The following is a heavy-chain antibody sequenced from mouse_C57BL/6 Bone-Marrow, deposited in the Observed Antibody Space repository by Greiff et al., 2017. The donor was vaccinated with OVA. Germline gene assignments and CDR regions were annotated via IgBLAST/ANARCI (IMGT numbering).Heavy chain of an antibody. Sequence: QVQLKESGTELVKPGASVKLSCKASGYTFTSYWMHWVKQRPGQGLEWIGNINPSNGGTNYNEKFKSKATLTVDKSSSTAYMQLSSLTSEDSAVYYCARGKTAQALAYWGQGTLVTVSA. V-gene: IGHV1-53*01. J-gene: IGHJ3*01. CDR3: ARGKTAQALAY. CDR2: INPSNGGT. CDR1: GYTFTSYW. D-gene: IGHD3-2*02.